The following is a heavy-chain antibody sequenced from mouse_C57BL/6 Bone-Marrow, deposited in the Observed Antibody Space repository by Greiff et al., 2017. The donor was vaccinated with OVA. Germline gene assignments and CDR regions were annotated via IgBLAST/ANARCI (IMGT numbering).Heavy chain of an antibody. CDR3: ARRGGEIYYGNHYAMDY. CDR2: ISGGGGNT. Sequence: EVQLQESGGGLVKPGGSLKLSCAASGFTFSSYTMSWVRQTPEKRLEWVATISGGGGNTYYPDSVKGRFTISRDNAKNTQYLQMSSLRSEDTALYYCARRGGEIYYGNHYAMDYWGQGTSVTVSS. J-gene: IGHJ4*01. V-gene: IGHV5-9*01. CDR1: GFTFSSYT. D-gene: IGHD2-1*01.